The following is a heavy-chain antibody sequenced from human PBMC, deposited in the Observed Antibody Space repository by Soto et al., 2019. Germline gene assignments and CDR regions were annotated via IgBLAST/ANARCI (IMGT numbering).Heavy chain of an antibody. J-gene: IGHJ6*02. CDR2: VHDSWGS. CDR3: ARPLYSYGPMDV. CDR1: GGSISSYY. Sequence: SETLSLTCTVSGGSISSYYWSWIRQPPGKGLEWIGYVHDSWGSHYNPSLKSRVTISVDTSKNQFSLKLSSVTAADTAVYYCARPLYSYGPMDVWGQGTTVTVSS. D-gene: IGHD5-18*01. V-gene: IGHV4-59*01.